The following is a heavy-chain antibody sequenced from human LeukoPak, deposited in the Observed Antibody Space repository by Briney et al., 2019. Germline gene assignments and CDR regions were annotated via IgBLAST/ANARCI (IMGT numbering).Heavy chain of an antibody. V-gene: IGHV1-69*05. J-gene: IGHJ5*02. CDR3: ARVPGIAARGGDNWFDP. Sequence: SVTVSCKASGGTFISYAISWVRQAPGQGLEWMGGIIPIFGTANYAQKFQGRVTITTDESTSTAYMELSSLRSEDTAVYYCARVPGIAARGGDNWFDPWGQGTLVTVSS. D-gene: IGHD6-6*01. CDR1: GGTFISYA. CDR2: IIPIFGTA.